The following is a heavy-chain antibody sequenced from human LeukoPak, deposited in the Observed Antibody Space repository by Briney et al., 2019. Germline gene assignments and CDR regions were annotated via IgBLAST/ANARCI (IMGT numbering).Heavy chain of an antibody. CDR2: ISAYNGNT. V-gene: IGHV1-18*01. J-gene: IGHJ4*02. CDR1: GYTFTIYG. D-gene: IGHD6-13*01. CDR3: ARIGVGENYYSSGWYGY. Sequence: VASVKVSCKASGYTFTIYGISWVRQAPGQGLEGMGGISAYNGNTNYAKKLKGRVTMTTDTSTSTAYMELRSLRSDDTAVYYCARIGVGENYYSSGWYGYWGQGTLVTVSS.